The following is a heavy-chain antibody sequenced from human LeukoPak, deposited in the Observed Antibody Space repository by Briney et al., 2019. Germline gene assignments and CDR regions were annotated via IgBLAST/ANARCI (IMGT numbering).Heavy chain of an antibody. Sequence: GGSLRLSCAASGFTFSSYAMHWVRQAPGKGLEWVAVISYDGSNKYYADSVKGRFTISRDNSKNTLYLQMNSLRVEDTAVYYCAKDQYSYGKDYWGQGTLVTVSS. CDR2: ISYDGSNK. J-gene: IGHJ4*02. CDR1: GFTFSSYA. CDR3: AKDQYSYGKDY. V-gene: IGHV3-30-3*01. D-gene: IGHD5-18*01.